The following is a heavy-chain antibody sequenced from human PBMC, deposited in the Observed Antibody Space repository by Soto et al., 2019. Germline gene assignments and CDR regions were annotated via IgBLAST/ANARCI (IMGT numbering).Heavy chain of an antibody. D-gene: IGHD3-9*01. CDR3: ARVRLDILTDN. CDR2: IYYSGST. J-gene: IGHJ4*02. Sequence: SETLSLTCTVSGGSISSGGYYWSWIRQHPGKGLEWIGYIYYSGSTYYNPSLKSRVTISVDTSKNQFSLKLSSVTAADTAVYYCARVRLDILTDNWGQGTLVTVSS. V-gene: IGHV4-31*03. CDR1: GGSISSGGYY.